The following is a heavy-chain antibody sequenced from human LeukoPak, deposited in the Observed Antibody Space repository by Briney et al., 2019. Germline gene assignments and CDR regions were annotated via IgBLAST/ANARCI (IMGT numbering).Heavy chain of an antibody. CDR2: MNPSSGNT. Sequence: ASVKVSCKASGYTFTSYDINWVRQATGQGLEWMGWMNPSSGNTGYAQKFQGRVTMTRNTSISTAYMELSSLRSEDTAVYYCARAQHVLKSRIAAAGNALYWFDPWGQGTLVTVSS. D-gene: IGHD6-13*01. V-gene: IGHV1-8*01. CDR3: ARAQHVLKSRIAAAGNALYWFDP. CDR1: GYTFTSYD. J-gene: IGHJ5*02.